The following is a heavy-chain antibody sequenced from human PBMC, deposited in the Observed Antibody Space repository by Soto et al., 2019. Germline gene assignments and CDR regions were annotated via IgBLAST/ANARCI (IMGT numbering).Heavy chain of an antibody. CDR3: ASGSGWLFDS. D-gene: IGHD6-19*01. CDR2: VKQDGSET. Sequence: GGSLRLSCAASGFIFNKYLMNWVRQAPGKGLEWVANVKQDGSETYYLDSVKGRFTISRDNAKNSLYLQMNSLRAEDTAVYYCASGSGWLFDSWGQGTLVTVSS. J-gene: IGHJ4*02. CDR1: GFIFNKYL. V-gene: IGHV3-7*05.